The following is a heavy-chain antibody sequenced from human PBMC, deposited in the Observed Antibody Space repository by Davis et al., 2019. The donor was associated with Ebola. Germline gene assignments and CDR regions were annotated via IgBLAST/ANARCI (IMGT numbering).Heavy chain of an antibody. J-gene: IGHJ6*02. Sequence: MPSETLSLTCAVSGGSISSSNWWSWVRQPPGKGLEWIGEIYHSGSTNYNPSLKSRVTISVDKSKNQFSLKLSSVTAADTAVYYCARAGPYYDFWSGYYSEQNYYYYGMDVWGQGTTVTVSS. CDR2: IYHSGST. V-gene: IGHV4-4*02. D-gene: IGHD3-3*01. CDR3: ARAGPYYDFWSGYYSEQNYYYYGMDV. CDR1: GGSISSSNW.